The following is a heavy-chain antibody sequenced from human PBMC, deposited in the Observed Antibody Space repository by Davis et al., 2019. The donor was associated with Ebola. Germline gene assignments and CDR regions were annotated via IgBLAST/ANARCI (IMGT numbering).Heavy chain of an antibody. V-gene: IGHV1-69*04. Sequence: SVKVSCKASGYTFTSYAISWVRQTPGQGLEWMGRIIPILGIANYAQKFQGRVTITADKSTSTAYMELSSLRSEDTAVYYCARAAGGSYLGGFDYWGQGTLVTVSS. CDR1: GYTFTSYA. D-gene: IGHD1-26*01. J-gene: IGHJ4*02. CDR3: ARAAGGSYLGGFDY. CDR2: IIPILGIA.